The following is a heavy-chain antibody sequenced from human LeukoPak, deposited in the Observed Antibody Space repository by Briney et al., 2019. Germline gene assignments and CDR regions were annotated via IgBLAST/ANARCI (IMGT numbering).Heavy chain of an antibody. D-gene: IGHD1-26*01. J-gene: IGHJ4*02. CDR2: IHSSGST. Sequence: PSETLSLTCSVSGFSITSYYWSWIRQPPGKGLQWIGLIHSSGSTTYNPSLKSRVTMSIDTSKNQFSLHLTSVTAADTAVYYCARDIREVGESHYFDYWGQGALVTVTS. CDR1: GFSITSYY. CDR3: ARDIREVGESHYFDY. V-gene: IGHV4-59*01.